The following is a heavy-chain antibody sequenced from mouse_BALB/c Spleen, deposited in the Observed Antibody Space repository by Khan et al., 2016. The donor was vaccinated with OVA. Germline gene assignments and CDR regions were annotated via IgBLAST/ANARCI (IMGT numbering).Heavy chain of an antibody. J-gene: IGHJ3*01. CDR1: GFSFSSFG. CDR2: ISSDSNTI. D-gene: IGHD4-1*01. CDR3: ARANWAWFAY. Sequence: EVELVESGGGLVQPGGSRKLSCAASGFSFSSFGMHWVRQAPEKGLEWVAYISSDSNTIYYADTVKGRFTISRDNPKNTLFLQMTSLRSEDTAMYYCARANWAWFAYWGQGILVTVSA. V-gene: IGHV5-17*02.